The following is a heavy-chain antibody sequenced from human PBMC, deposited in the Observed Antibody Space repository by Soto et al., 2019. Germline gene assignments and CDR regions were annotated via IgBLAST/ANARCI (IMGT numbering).Heavy chain of an antibody. CDR1: GASISLYY. CDR2: IYYSGST. CDR3: AAPKGGASEI. J-gene: IGHJ3*02. D-gene: IGHD1-26*01. V-gene: IGHV4-59*01. Sequence: ETLSLTCTVSGASISLYYWTWIRQPPGKGLEWIGYIYYSGSTNYNPSLESRVTMSLDTSKNQFSLKLSSVTAADTAVYYCAAPKGGASEIWGQVTMVTVSS.